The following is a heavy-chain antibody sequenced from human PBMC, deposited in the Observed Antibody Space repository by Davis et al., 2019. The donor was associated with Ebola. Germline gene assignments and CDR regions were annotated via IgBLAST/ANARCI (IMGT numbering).Heavy chain of an antibody. J-gene: IGHJ4*02. D-gene: IGHD3-3*01. CDR1: GFIFSDYS. V-gene: IGHV3-15*04. CDR3: TTDLVWSGHHDY. CDR2: IGIEAENKTT. Sequence: GGSLRLSCAASGFIFSDYSLNWVRQAPGKGLEWVGRIGIEAENKTTDNAASLKGRFILSRDDSKRTLYLHMSSLKAEDTAVYYCTTDLVWSGHHDYWGQGTLVTVSA.